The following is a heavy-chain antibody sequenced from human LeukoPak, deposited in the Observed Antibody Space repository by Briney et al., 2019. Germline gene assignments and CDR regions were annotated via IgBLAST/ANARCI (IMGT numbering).Heavy chain of an antibody. CDR1: GFTFSSYV. Sequence: PGGSLRLSCAASGFTFSSYVMFWVREAPGKGLEWVSYLTGSGGAADYADSAKGRFTTSRDNSKNTVYLQMNSLSAEDTAIYYCANDFRYYFGSGTASWGQGTLVTVSS. CDR3: ANDFRYYFGSGTAS. J-gene: IGHJ5*02. D-gene: IGHD3-10*01. CDR2: LTGSGGAA. V-gene: IGHV3-23*01.